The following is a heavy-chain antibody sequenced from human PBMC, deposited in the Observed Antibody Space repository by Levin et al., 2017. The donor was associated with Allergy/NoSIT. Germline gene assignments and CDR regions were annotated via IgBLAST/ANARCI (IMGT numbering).Heavy chain of an antibody. CDR3: ARSGYSYGRRSDY. D-gene: IGHD5-18*01. V-gene: IGHV4-34*01. CDR1: GGSFSGYY. Sequence: SETLSLTCAVYGGSFSGYYWSWIRQPPGKGLEWIGEINHSGSTNYNPSLKSRVTISVDTSKNQFSLKLSSVTAADTAVYYCARSGYSYGRRSDYWGQGTLVTVSS. J-gene: IGHJ4*02. CDR2: INHSGST.